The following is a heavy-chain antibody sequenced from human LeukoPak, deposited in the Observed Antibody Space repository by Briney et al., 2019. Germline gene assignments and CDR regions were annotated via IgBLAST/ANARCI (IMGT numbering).Heavy chain of an antibody. D-gene: IGHD5-12*01. V-gene: IGHV1-2*02. CDR3: AKNPYEYYFDY. CDR2: INPSSGDT. CDR1: GYTLTGSY. J-gene: IGHJ4*02. Sequence: APVKVSCKASGYTLTGSYMHWVRLAPGQGLEWMGWINPSSGDTNYAQKFQGRVTMTRDTSISTAYMELSRLRSDDTAVYYCAKNPYEYYFDYWGQGTLVTVSS.